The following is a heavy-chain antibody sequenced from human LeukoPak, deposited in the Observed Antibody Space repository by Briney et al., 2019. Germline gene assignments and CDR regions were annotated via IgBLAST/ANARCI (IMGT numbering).Heavy chain of an antibody. CDR2: IIPIFGTA. V-gene: IGHV1-69*13. CDR3: ARDLDYSNPGGY. D-gene: IGHD4-11*01. CDR1: GGTFSSYA. J-gene: IGHJ4*02. Sequence: SVKVSCKASGGTFSSYAISWVRQAPGQGLEWMGGIIPIFGTANYAQKFQGRVTITADESTSTAYMELSSLRSEDTAVYCCARDLDYSNPGGYWGQGTLVTVSS.